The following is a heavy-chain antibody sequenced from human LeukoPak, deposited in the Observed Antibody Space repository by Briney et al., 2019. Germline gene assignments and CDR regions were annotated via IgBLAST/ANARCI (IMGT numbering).Heavy chain of an antibody. V-gene: IGHV4-39*01. Sequence: SETLSLTCTVSGGSISSSSYYWGWIRQPPGKGLEWIGSIYYSGSTYYNPSLKSRVTISVDTSKNQFSLKLSSVTAADTAVYYCARLGGYSYGYPTHWGQGTLVTVSS. J-gene: IGHJ4*02. D-gene: IGHD5-18*01. CDR1: GGSISSSSYY. CDR2: IYYSGST. CDR3: ARLGGYSYGYPTH.